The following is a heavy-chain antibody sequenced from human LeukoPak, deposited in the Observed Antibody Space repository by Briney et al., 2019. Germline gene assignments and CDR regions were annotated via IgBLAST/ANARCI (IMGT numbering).Heavy chain of an antibody. D-gene: IGHD3-3*01. V-gene: IGHV3-30*18. J-gene: IGHJ4*02. CDR2: ISYDGSNK. CDR1: GFTFSSYG. CDR3: AKGVRFLEWLEYYFDY. Sequence: GGSLRLSCAASGFTFSSYGMHWVRQAPGKGLEWVAVISYDGSNKYYADSVKGRFTISRDNSKNTLYLQMNSLRAEDTAVYYCAKGVRFLEWLEYYFDYWGQGTLVTVS.